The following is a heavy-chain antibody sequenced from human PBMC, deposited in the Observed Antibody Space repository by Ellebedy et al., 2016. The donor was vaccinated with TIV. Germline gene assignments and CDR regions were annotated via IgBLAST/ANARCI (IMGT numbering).Heavy chain of an antibody. J-gene: IGHJ5*02. Sequence: SETLSLTCSVSGGSISRSSSYWGWIRQPPGTGPEWLGSIYFNGRTFYNPSLKSRVTIFVDTSKNQFSLKLTSGTVADTAVYYCARWFGELLYVRWFDPWGQGTLVTVSS. D-gene: IGHD3-10*01. CDR2: IYFNGRT. V-gene: IGHV4-39*01. CDR1: GGSISRSSSY. CDR3: ARWFGELLYVRWFDP.